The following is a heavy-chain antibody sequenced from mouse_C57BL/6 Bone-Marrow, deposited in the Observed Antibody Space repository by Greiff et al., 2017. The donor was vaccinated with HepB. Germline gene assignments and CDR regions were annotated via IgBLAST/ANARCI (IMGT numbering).Heavy chain of an antibody. CDR2: INPNNGGT. V-gene: IGHV1-26*01. J-gene: IGHJ3*01. CDR3: ARYPSYYYGSSYGFAY. D-gene: IGHD1-1*01. CDR1: GYTFTDYY. Sequence: VQLKQSGPELVKPGASVKISCKASGYTFTDYYMNWVKQSHGKSLEWIGDINPNNGGTSYNQKFKGKATLTVDKSSSTAYMELRSLTSEDSAVYYCARYPSYYYGSSYGFAYWGQGTLVTVSA.